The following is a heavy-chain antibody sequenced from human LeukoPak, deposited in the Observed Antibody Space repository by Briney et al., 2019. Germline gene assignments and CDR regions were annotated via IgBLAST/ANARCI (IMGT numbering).Heavy chain of an antibody. Sequence: PSETLSLTCAVYGGSFSGYYWSLIRQPAGKGLEWIGEMNHSGSTNYNPSLKSRVTISVDTSKNQFSLKLSSVTAADTAVYYCARGGLTYYYDSSGYTLLYWGQGTLVTVSS. CDR1: GGSFSGYY. J-gene: IGHJ4*02. V-gene: IGHV4-34*01. D-gene: IGHD3-22*01. CDR2: MNHSGST. CDR3: ARGGLTYYYDSSGYTLLY.